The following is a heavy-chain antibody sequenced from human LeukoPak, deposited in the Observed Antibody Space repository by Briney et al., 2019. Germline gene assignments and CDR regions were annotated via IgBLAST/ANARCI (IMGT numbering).Heavy chain of an antibody. V-gene: IGHV3-21*01. CDR1: GFTFSSYS. CDR2: ISSSSSYI. D-gene: IGHD6-13*01. J-gene: IGHJ3*02. CDR3: AAPGYSSSWVAFDI. Sequence: GGSLRLSCAASGFTFSSYSMNWVRQAPGKGLEWVSSISSSSSYIYYADSVKGRFTISRDNAKNSLYLQMNSLRAEDTAVYYCAAPGYSSSWVAFDIWGQGTMVTVSS.